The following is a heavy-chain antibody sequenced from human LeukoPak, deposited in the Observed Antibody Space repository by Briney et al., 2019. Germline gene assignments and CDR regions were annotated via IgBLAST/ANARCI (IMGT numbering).Heavy chain of an antibody. CDR3: ARGTKVVPANY. CDR1: GGSFSGHY. D-gene: IGHD2-2*01. J-gene: IGHJ4*02. CDR2: INHSGST. Sequence: KPSETLSLTCAVYGGSFSGHYWSWIRQPPGKGLEWIGEINHSGSTNYNPSLKSRVTISDTSKNQFSLKLSSVTAADTAVYYCARGTKVVPANYWGQGTLVTVSS. V-gene: IGHV4-34*01.